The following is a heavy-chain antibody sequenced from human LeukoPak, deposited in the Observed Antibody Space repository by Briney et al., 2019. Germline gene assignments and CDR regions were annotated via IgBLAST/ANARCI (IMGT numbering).Heavy chain of an antibody. CDR2: ISSSSSTI. J-gene: IGHJ6*03. CDR3: AKKDARYYYYYMDV. V-gene: IGHV3-48*04. D-gene: IGHD2-15*01. CDR1: GFTFSSYS. Sequence: GGSLRLSCAASGFTFSSYSMNWVRQAPGKGLEWVSYISSSSSTIYYADSVKGRFAISRDNAKNSLYLQMNSLRAEDTAVYYCAKKDARYYYYYMDVWGKGTTVTVSS.